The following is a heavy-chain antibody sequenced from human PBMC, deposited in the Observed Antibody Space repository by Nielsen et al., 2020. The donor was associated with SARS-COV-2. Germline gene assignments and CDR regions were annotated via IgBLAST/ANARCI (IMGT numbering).Heavy chain of an antibody. CDR3: ARAGGKDPRGIIDF. CDR2: ISDDGRTK. Sequence: GGSLRLSCAASGFTFRSYAMHWVRQAPGKGLEWVAVISDDGRTKYYGRSVRGRFTISRDNFEKTLYLEMNSLSAEDTAVFYCARAGGKDPRGIIDFWGRGTLVTVSA. V-gene: IGHV3-30*03. CDR1: GFTFRSYA. J-gene: IGHJ4*01. D-gene: IGHD3-3*02.